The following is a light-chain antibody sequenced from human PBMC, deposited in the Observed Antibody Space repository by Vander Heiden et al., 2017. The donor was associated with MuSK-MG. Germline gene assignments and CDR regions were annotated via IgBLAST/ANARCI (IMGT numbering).Light chain of an antibody. J-gene: IGKJ1*01. V-gene: IGKV1-39*01. CDR1: QSISSY. Sequence: IQMTLFPSSLSASVGDRVTITCRASQSISSYLNWYQQKPGKAPKLLIYAASSLQSGVPSRFSGSGSGTDFTLTISRLQPEDFATYYCQQCYSTPRAFGQGTKVEIK. CDR3: QQCYSTPRA. CDR2: AAS.